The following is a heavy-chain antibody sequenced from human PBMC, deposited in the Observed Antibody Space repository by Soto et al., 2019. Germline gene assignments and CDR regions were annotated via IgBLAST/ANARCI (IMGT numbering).Heavy chain of an antibody. CDR2: ISSSSSYI. J-gene: IGHJ4*02. V-gene: IGHV3-21*01. CDR1: GFTFSSYS. Sequence: GGSLRLSCAASGFTFSSYSMNWVRQAPGKGLEWVSSISSSSSYIYYADSVKGRLTISRDNAKNSLYLQMNSLRAEDTAVYYCARDLVDTAMATDYWGQGTLVTVSS. CDR3: ARDLVDTAMATDY. D-gene: IGHD5-18*01.